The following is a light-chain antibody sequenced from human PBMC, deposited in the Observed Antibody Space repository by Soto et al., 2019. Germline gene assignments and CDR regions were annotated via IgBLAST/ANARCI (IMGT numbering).Light chain of an antibody. J-gene: IGLJ2*01. Sequence: QSVLTQPPSASGTPGQRVSISCSGARTHIAVNSVDWYQQLPGTAPKVLIYANNQRPSGVPDRFSGSKSGTSASLAINGLQSDDEAHYFCAAWDDSLNGLVFGGGTKLTVL. V-gene: IGLV1-44*01. CDR1: RTHIAVNS. CDR2: ANN. CDR3: AAWDDSLNGLV.